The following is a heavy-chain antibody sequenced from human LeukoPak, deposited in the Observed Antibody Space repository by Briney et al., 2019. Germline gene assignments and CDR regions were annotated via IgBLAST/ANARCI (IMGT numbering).Heavy chain of an antibody. Sequence: GGSLRLSCAASGFTFSSYGMHWVRQAPGKGLEWVSASGGGTYYADSVKGRFTISRDGSKNTLYLQMNSLRAEDTAVYYCAKFISSSWYPDFDYWGQGTLVTVSS. CDR1: GFTFSSYG. CDR3: AKFISSSWYPDFDY. D-gene: IGHD6-13*01. V-gene: IGHV3-23*01. CDR2: SGGGT. J-gene: IGHJ4*02.